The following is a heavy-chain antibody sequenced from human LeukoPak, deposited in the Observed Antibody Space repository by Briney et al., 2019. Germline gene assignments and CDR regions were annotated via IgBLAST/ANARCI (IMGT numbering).Heavy chain of an antibody. CDR3: ARGAQDFWTGYPGY. V-gene: IGHV3-48*01. J-gene: IGHJ4*02. CDR2: ISSSSSTI. Sequence: SGGSLRLSCAASGFTFSSYSMNWVRQAPGKGLEWVSYISSSSSTIYYADSVKGRFTISRDNAKNSLYLQMNSLRAEDTAVYYCARGAQDFWTGYPGYWGQGTLVTVSS. D-gene: IGHD3/OR15-3a*01. CDR1: GFTFSSYS.